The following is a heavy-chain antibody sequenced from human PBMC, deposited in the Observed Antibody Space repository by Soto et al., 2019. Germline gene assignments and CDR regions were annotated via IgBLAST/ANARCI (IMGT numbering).Heavy chain of an antibody. Sequence: ESGGGLVQPGRSLRLSCAASGFTFDDYAMHWVRQAPGKGLEWVSGISWNSGSIGYADSVKGRFTISRDNAKNSLYLQMNSLRAEDTALYYCAKVIAAAGTDDAFDIWGQGTMVTVSS. CDR2: ISWNSGSI. CDR1: GFTFDDYA. CDR3: AKVIAAAGTDDAFDI. V-gene: IGHV3-9*01. D-gene: IGHD6-13*01. J-gene: IGHJ3*02.